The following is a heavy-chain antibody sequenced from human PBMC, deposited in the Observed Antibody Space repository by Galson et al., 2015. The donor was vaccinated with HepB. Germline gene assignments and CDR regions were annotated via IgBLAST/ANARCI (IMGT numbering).Heavy chain of an antibody. CDR3: ARGLVGKRGYCSSTSCRSYGMDV. Sequence: SLRLSCAASGFTFSSYGMHWVRQAPGKGLEWVAVISYDGSNKYYADSVKGRFTISRDNSKNTLYLQMNSLRAEDTAVYYCARGLVGKRGYCSSTSCRSYGMDVWGQGTTVTVSS. CDR2: ISYDGSNK. CDR1: GFTFSSYG. D-gene: IGHD2-2*01. V-gene: IGHV3-30*03. J-gene: IGHJ6*02.